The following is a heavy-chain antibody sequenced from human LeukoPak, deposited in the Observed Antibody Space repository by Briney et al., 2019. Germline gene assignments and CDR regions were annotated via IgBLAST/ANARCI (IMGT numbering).Heavy chain of an antibody. CDR1: GYTFTNYH. Sequence: GASVRVSCKASGYTFTNYHIAWVRQAPGQGLEWMGWVSTNDGNTVYAQRLQGRVTMTTDTSTSVAYMELRSLTSDDTAVYYCTRAPPGMTMMTDYRGQGTLVTVSS. D-gene: IGHD3-22*01. V-gene: IGHV1-18*01. CDR2: VSTNDGNT. CDR3: TRAPPGMTMMTDY. J-gene: IGHJ4*02.